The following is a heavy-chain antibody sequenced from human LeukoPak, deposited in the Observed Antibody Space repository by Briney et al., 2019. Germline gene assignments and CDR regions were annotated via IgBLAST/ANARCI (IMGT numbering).Heavy chain of an antibody. D-gene: IGHD2-2*01. CDR1: GFTFSSYA. J-gene: IGHJ4*02. Sequence: GALRLSCAASGFTFSSYAMSWVRQAPGKGLEWVSAISGSGGSTYYADSVKGRFTISRDNSKNTLYLQMNSLRAEDTAVYYCAKGGDVVVPAALSFDYWGQGTLVTVSS. CDR3: AKGGDVVVPAALSFDY. V-gene: IGHV3-23*01. CDR2: ISGSGGST.